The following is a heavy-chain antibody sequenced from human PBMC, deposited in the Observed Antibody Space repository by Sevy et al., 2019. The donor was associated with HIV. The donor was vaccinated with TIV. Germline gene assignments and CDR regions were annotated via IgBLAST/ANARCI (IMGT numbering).Heavy chain of an antibody. V-gene: IGHV3-23*01. Sequence: GGSLRLSCAASGFTFTNYAMNWVRQAPGKGLEWVSTISGSGGSAYYADSVKGRFTISRDNSKNTLFLQMHSLRAEDTAVYYCAKGLRGTTTNNWFDPWGQGTLVTVSS. CDR2: ISGSGGSA. CDR3: AKGLRGTTTNNWFDP. CDR1: GFTFTNYA. D-gene: IGHD4-17*01. J-gene: IGHJ5*02.